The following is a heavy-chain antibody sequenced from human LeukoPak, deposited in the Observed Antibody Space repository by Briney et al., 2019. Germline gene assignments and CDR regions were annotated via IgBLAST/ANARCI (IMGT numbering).Heavy chain of an antibody. J-gene: IGHJ5*02. CDR2: INPNSGGT. D-gene: IGHD6-13*01. CDR3: ARGKGSSWYVVNWFDP. V-gene: IGHV1-2*02. Sequence: ASVRVSCKASGYTFTGYYMHWVRQAPGQGLEWMGWINPNSGGTNYAQKFQGRVTMTRDTSISTAYMELSRLRSDDTAVYYCARGKGSSWYVVNWFDPWAREPWSPSPQ. CDR1: GYTFTGYY.